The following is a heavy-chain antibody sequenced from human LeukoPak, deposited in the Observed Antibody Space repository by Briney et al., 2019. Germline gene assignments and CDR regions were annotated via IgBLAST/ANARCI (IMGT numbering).Heavy chain of an antibody. CDR2: IYPGDSDT. CDR3: ATQLSGYDFPYYYYYYMDV. V-gene: IGHV5-51*01. Sequence: GESLKISCKGSGYSFTRYWIGWVRQMPEKGLEWMGIIYPGDSDTRYSPSFQGQVTISADKSISTAYLQWSSLKASDTAMYYCATQLSGYDFPYYYYYYMDVWGKGTTVTVSS. J-gene: IGHJ6*03. CDR1: GYSFTRYW. D-gene: IGHD5-12*01.